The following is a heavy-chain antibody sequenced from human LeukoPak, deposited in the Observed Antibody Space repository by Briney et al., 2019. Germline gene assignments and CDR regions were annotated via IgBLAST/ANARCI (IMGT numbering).Heavy chain of an antibody. D-gene: IGHD2-2*01. V-gene: IGHV3-49*04. J-gene: IGHJ3*02. CDR3: ARGGDFGVPAPLGIDAFDI. CDR1: GFTFGHYA. CDR2: IRSQAYGGTI. Sequence: GGSLRLSCTGSGFTFGHYALVWVRQAPGKGLEWLGFIRSQAYGGTIEYAASVKGRFSISRDNSKSIADLQINSLKTEDTAVYYCARGGDFGVPAPLGIDAFDIWGQGTMVTVSS.